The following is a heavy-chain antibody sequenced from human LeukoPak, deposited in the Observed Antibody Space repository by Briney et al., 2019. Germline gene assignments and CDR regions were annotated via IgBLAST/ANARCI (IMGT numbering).Heavy chain of an antibody. CDR1: GDSISDKYW. V-gene: IGHV4-4*02. Sequence: SETLSLTCAVSGDSISDKYWWRWVRQFPDKGLEWIGEVYRSGGTNYNPSLKSRVTVSIDYSKNQFSLNLRSVTAADTAVYYCGRHANGDSSAALDLWGQGTMVFVSS. J-gene: IGHJ3*01. D-gene: IGHD2-8*01. CDR3: GRHANGDSSAALDL. CDR2: VYRSGGT.